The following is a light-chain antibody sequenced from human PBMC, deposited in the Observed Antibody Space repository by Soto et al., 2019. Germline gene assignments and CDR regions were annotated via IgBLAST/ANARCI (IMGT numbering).Light chain of an antibody. CDR2: GAS. Sequence: MMMTQSPATLSGSPGERVTLSCRTSHSVNSHVAWYKQKPGQAPRLLLYGASTRATGIPVRLSGSGFGTDFPLTISSLTSEDSAVYYCQQYKNWPLFGQGTRLEI. CDR3: QQYKNWPL. J-gene: IGKJ5*01. V-gene: IGKV3-15*01. CDR1: HSVNSH.